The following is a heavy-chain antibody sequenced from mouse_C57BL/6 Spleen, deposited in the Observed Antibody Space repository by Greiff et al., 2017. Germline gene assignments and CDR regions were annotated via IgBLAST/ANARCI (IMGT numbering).Heavy chain of an antibody. D-gene: IGHD3-2*02. CDR3: ARYYSSGPY. CDR1: GYTFTSYW. V-gene: IGHV1-64*01. J-gene: IGHJ2*01. CDR2: IHPNSGST. Sequence: QVHVKQPGAELVKPGASVKLSCKASGYTFTSYWMHWVKQRPGQGLEWIGMIHPNSGSTNYNEKFKSKATLTVDKSSSTAYMQLSSLTSEDSAVYYCARYYSSGPYWGQGTTLTVSS.